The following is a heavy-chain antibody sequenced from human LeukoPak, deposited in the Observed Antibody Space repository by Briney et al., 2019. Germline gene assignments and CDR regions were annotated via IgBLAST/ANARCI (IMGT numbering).Heavy chain of an antibody. CDR1: GFSLSTSGMC. V-gene: IGHV2-70*11. CDR3: ARKRDYGGNSDAFDI. J-gene: IGHJ3*02. D-gene: IGHD4-23*01. CDR2: IDWDDDK. Sequence: SGPALVRPTQTLTLTCTFSGFSLSTSGMCVSWIRQPLGKALEWLARIDWDDDKYYSTSLKTRLTISKDTSKNQVVLTMTNMDPVDTATCYCARKRDYGGNSDAFDIWGQGTMVTVSS.